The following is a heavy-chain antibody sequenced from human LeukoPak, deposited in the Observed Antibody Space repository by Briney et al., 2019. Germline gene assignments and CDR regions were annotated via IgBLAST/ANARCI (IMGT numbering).Heavy chain of an antibody. Sequence: GGSLRLSWSASGFTFSIYIMNWVRQAPGKGLEGVGSISTSSSYIYYAASVKGRFTISRDNAKNSLYLQMNSLRAEDTAVYYCARVGCSSTSCYFDASDIWGQGTMVTVSS. CDR2: ISTSSSYI. J-gene: IGHJ3*02. CDR1: GFTFSIYI. CDR3: ARVGCSSTSCYFDASDI. V-gene: IGHV3-21*01. D-gene: IGHD2-2*01.